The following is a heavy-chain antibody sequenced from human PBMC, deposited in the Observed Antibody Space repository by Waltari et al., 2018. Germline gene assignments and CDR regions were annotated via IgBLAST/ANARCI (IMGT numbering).Heavy chain of an antibody. J-gene: IGHJ4*02. Sequence: QVQLQQWGAGLLKPSETLSLTCAVYGGSFSGYYWSWIRQPPGKGLEWIGEINHSGSTNYNPSLKSRVTISVDTSKNQFSLKLSSVTAADTAVYYCARRAYCGGDCYFPNFDYWGQGTLVTVSS. CDR3: ARRAYCGGDCYFPNFDY. V-gene: IGHV4-34*01. D-gene: IGHD2-21*02. CDR1: GGSFSGYY. CDR2: INHSGST.